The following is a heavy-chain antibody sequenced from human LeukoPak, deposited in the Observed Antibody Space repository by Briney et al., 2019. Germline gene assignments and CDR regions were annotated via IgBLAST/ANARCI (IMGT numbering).Heavy chain of an antibody. V-gene: IGHV4-61*02. CDR3: AIRITTTAYDY. CDR1: GGSISSGDYY. D-gene: IGHD1-1*01. J-gene: IGHJ4*02. CDR2: IYTSGST. Sequence: PSETLSLTCTVSGGSISSGDYYWSWIRQPAGKGLEWIGRIYTSGSTNYSPSLKSRVTISVATSKNQFSLRLSSVTAADTAVYYCAIRITTTAYDYWGRGTLVTVSS.